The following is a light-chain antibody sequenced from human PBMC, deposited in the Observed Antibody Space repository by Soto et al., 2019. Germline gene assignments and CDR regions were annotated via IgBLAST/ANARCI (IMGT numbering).Light chain of an antibody. CDR2: GES. Sequence: EIVMTQSPATLSGSPGERATLSCRASQSINSNLAWYHQRPGQAPRLLIYGESTRATGIPARFSGSGSGTEFTLTIGSQQAEDFAVYYCQQYNNWPRTFGQGTKVEIK. J-gene: IGKJ1*01. CDR3: QQYNNWPRT. CDR1: QSINSN. V-gene: IGKV3-15*01.